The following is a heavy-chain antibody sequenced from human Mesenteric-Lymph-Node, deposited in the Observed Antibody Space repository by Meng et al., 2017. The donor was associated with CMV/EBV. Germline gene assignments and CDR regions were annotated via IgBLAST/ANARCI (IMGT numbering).Heavy chain of an antibody. CDR3: ARPIVDFWSGYYAFDI. Sequence: GGSLRLSCAACGFTFSRYDMHWVRQATGKGLEWVSALYPTGDTYYPNSVKGQLTLSRDNAKNSLYLQMNSLRAEDTAVYYCARPIVDFWSGYYAFDIWGQGTMVTVSS. D-gene: IGHD3-3*01. V-gene: IGHV3-13*03. CDR2: LYPTGDT. CDR1: GFTFSRYD. J-gene: IGHJ3*02.